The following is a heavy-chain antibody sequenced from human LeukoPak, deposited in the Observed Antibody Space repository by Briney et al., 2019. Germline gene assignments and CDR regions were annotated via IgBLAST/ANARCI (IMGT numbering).Heavy chain of an antibody. CDR1: GFTFSSYG. V-gene: IGHV3-30*03. J-gene: IGHJ4*02. D-gene: IGHD6-13*01. CDR2: ISYDGSNK. Sequence: PGGSLRLSCAASGFTFSSYGMHWVRQAPGKGLEWVAVISYDGSNKYYADSVKGRFTISRDNSKNTLYLQMNSLRAEDTAVYYCARGGDTIAAAAPFDYWGQGTLVTVSS. CDR3: ARGGDTIAAAAPFDY.